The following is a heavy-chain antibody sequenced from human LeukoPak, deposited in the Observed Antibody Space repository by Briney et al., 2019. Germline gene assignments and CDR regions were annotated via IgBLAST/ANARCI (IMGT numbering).Heavy chain of an antibody. CDR2: ISGSGGST. D-gene: IGHD4-17*01. CDR3: AKEYIYGDLYFDY. V-gene: IGHV3-23*01. Sequence: PGGSLTLSCAASGFTFSSYAMSWVRQAPGKGLEWVSAISGSGGSTYYADSGKGRFTISRDNSKNTLYLQMNSVRAEDTAVYYCAKEYIYGDLYFDYWGQGTLVTVSS. CDR1: GFTFSSYA. J-gene: IGHJ4*02.